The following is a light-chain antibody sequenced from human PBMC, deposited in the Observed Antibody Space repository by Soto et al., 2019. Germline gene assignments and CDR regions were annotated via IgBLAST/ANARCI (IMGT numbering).Light chain of an antibody. V-gene: IGKV3-20*01. CDR3: QQYAGSLIT. J-gene: IGKJ5*01. Sequence: EIVLTQSPGTLSLSPGERATLSCRASQTVSTNYLAWYQQKPGQAPRLLIHGASSRATGIPDRFTGSGSGTDFTLTISRLEAEDFAVYYCQQYAGSLITFGQGTRLEIK. CDR1: QTVSTNY. CDR2: GAS.